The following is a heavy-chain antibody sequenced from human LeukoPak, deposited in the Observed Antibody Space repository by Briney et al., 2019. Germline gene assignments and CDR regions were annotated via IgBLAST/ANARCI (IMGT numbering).Heavy chain of an antibody. D-gene: IGHD6-13*01. Sequence: SETLSLTCTVSGVSISNYWWSWIRQPPRKGLEWIGYVFDSGGTNYNPSLKSRVTISVDTSKKQFSLKLSSVTAADTAVYYCARGYSSSWNYFDYWGQGTLVTVSS. CDR2: VFDSGGT. J-gene: IGHJ4*02. CDR3: ARGYSSSWNYFDY. CDR1: GVSISNYW. V-gene: IGHV4-59*01.